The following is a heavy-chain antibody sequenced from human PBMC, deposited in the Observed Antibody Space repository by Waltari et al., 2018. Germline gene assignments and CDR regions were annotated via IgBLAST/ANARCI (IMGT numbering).Heavy chain of an antibody. J-gene: IGHJ6*02. V-gene: IGHV3-30*04. CDR2: ISYNERNI. CDR3: ARDYCDRTNCHGMDV. CDR1: EFTFSSYA. D-gene: IGHD3-22*01. Sequence: QVQLVESGGGVVQPGRSLRLSCTASEFTFSSYAMHWVRQAPGKGLEWGAVISYNERNIYYVDSVKGRFTISRDKSKKMLYLQMNSLIIEDTAVYYCARDYCDRTNCHGMDVWGQGTTVTVSS.